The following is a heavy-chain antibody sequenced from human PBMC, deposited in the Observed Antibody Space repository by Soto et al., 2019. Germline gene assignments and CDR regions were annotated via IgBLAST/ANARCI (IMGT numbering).Heavy chain of an antibody. J-gene: IGHJ5*02. Sequence: GGSLRLSCAASGFTFSDYYMSWIRRAPGKGLEWVSYISSSGSTIYYADSVKGRFTISRDNAKNSLYLQMNSLRAEDTAVYYCARGEGYCSGGSCSTEYNWFDPWGQGTLVTVSS. CDR3: ARGEGYCSGGSCSTEYNWFDP. CDR1: GFTFSDYY. V-gene: IGHV3-11*01. CDR2: ISSSGSTI. D-gene: IGHD2-15*01.